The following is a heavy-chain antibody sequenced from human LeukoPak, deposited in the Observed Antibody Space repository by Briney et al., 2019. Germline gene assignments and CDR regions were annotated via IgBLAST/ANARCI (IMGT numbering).Heavy chain of an antibody. V-gene: IGHV3-30*02. D-gene: IGHD2-2*01. CDR1: GFTFSSYG. CDR2: IRYDGSNK. Sequence: GGSLRLSCAASGFTFSSYGMHWVRQAPGKGLEWVAFIRYDGSNKYYADSVKGRFTISRDNSKNTLYLQMNSLRAEDTAVYYCAKDHTSDVPAANEFDYWGQGTLVTVSS. J-gene: IGHJ4*02. CDR3: AKDHTSDVPAANEFDY.